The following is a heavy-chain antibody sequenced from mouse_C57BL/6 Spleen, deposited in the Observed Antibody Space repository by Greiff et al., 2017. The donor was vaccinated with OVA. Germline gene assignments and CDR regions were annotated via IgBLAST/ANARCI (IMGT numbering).Heavy chain of an antibody. CDR2: IYPGSGST. CDR1: GYTFTSYW. V-gene: IGHV1-55*01. Sequence: QVQLQQPGAELVKPGASVKMSCKASGYTFTSYWITWVKQRPGQGLEWIGDIYPGSGSTNYNEKFKSKATLTVDTSSSTAYMQVSSLTSEDSAVYYGAREGGSSYGGAMDYWGQGTSVTVSS. D-gene: IGHD1-1*01. CDR3: AREGGSSYGGAMDY. J-gene: IGHJ4*01.